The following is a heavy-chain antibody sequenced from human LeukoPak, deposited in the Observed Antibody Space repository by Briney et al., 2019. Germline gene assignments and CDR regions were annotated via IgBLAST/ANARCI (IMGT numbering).Heavy chain of an antibody. J-gene: IGHJ5*02. CDR2: FNPNSGGT. CDR1: GYTFTGNN. CDR3: ARNAYGSRSYHP. D-gene: IGHD3-10*01. V-gene: IGHV1-2*02. Sequence: ASVKLSFNASGYTFTGNNMNWVRHSPGQGLGWMGWFNPNSGGTNYAQKFPGRVTMTTATAISTAHMELSRLRSDDTAVYYCARNAYGSRSYHPSGQGTLVTVSS.